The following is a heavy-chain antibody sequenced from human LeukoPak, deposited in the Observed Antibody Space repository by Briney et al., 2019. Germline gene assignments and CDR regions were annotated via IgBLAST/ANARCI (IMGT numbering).Heavy chain of an antibody. J-gene: IGHJ3*02. CDR1: GGSISNYY. Sequence: SETLSLTCTVSGGSISNYYWSWIRQPPGKGLEWIGYIYYSGSTNYNPSLKSRVTISVDTSKNQFSLKLSSVTAADTAVYYCARHDFWSGYPFDIWGQGTMVTVSS. V-gene: IGHV4-59*01. CDR2: IYYSGST. D-gene: IGHD3-3*01. CDR3: ARHDFWSGYPFDI.